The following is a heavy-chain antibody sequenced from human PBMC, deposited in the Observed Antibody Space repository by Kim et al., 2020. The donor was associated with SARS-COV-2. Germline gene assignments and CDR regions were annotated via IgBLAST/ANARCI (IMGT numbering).Heavy chain of an antibody. CDR2: IWYDGSNK. CDR3: AIAAAGPSLGSRDTDY. CDR1: GFTFSSYG. J-gene: IGHJ4*02. D-gene: IGHD6-13*01. Sequence: GGSLRLSCAASGFTFSSYGMHWVRQAPGKGLEWVAVIWYDGSNKYYADSVKGRFTISRDNSKNTLYLQMNSLRAEDTAVYYCAIAAAGPSLGSRDTDYWGQGTLVTVSS. V-gene: IGHV3-33*01.